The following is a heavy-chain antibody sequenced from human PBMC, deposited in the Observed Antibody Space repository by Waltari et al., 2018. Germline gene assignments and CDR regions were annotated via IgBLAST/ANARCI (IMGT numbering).Heavy chain of an antibody. CDR1: GFTFSSYS. J-gene: IGHJ4*02. CDR2: ISSSSSYI. V-gene: IGHV3-21*01. CDR3: AKENSSGWYYFDY. Sequence: EVQLVESGGGLVKPGGSLRLSCAASGFTFSSYSMNWVRQAPGKGLEWVSSISSSSSYIYYADSVKGRFTISRDNAKNSLYLQMNSLRAEDTAVYYCAKENSSGWYYFDYWGQGTLVTVSS. D-gene: IGHD6-19*01.